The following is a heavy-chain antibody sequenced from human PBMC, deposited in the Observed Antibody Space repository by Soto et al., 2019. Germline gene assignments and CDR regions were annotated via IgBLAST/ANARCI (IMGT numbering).Heavy chain of an antibody. Sequence: QVQLVESGGGVVQPGRSLRLSCAASGFTFSSYAMHWVRQAPGKGLEWVAVIAYDGRNKYYADSVKGRFTISRDNSKNTLYLQMKSLRIEDTAVYYCARDLERVFDYWGQGTLVTVSS. V-gene: IGHV3-30*04. CDR1: GFTFSSYA. CDR2: IAYDGRNK. D-gene: IGHD1-1*01. CDR3: ARDLERVFDY. J-gene: IGHJ4*02.